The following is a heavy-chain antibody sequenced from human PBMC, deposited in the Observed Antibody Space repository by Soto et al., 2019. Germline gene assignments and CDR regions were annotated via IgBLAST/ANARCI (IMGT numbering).Heavy chain of an antibody. CDR3: AKAPSGTGIYIDP. D-gene: IGHD3-10*01. Sequence: SETLSLTCTVSGGSISSYYWSWIRHPPGKGLEWIGYIYYSGSTNYTPSLKSRVTISVDTSKNQFSLKLSSVTAADTAVYYCAKAPSGTGIYIDPLDQGIPISVSS. CDR1: GGSISSYY. V-gene: IGHV4-59*01. J-gene: IGHJ5*02. CDR2: IYYSGST.